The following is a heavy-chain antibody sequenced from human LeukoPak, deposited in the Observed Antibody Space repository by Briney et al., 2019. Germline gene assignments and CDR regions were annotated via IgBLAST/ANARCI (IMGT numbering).Heavy chain of an antibody. V-gene: IGHV1-2*04. CDR1: GYTFTGYY. CDR2: INPNSGGT. Sequence: ASVKVSCKASGYTFTGYYMHWVRQAPGQGLEWMGWINPNSGGTNYAQKFQGWVTMTRDTSISTAYMELCRLRSDDTAVYYCAREGGSMVRGVRPFYYWGQGTLVTVSS. D-gene: IGHD3-10*01. CDR3: AREGGSMVRGVRPFYY. J-gene: IGHJ4*02.